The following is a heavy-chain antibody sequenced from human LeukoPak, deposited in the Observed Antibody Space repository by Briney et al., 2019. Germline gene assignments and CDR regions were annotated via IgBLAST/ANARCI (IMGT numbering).Heavy chain of an antibody. CDR1: GFMFSHYA. D-gene: IGHD3-10*01. J-gene: IGHJ4*02. CDR2: ISGSGVTP. Sequence: HPGGSLRLSCTASGFMFSHYAVTWVRQAPGRGLEWVSSISGSGVTPYYADSVKGRFTISRDNSRDNSKNTLYLQMSSLRAEDTALYYCAKGTTMVRGVIITFDDWGQGTLVTVSS. V-gene: IGHV3-23*01. CDR3: AKGTTMVRGVIITFDD.